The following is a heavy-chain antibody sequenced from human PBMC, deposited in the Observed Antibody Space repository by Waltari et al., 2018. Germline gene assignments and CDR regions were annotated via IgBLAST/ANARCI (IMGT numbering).Heavy chain of an antibody. Sequence: QVQLVQSGAEVKKPGASVKVSCKASGYNFTGYYMHWVRQAPGQGLEWMGRINPNSVGTNYAQKFQGRVTMTRDTSISTAYMELSRLRSDDTAVYYCARGMQGEWLLYGGMDVWGQGTTVTVSS. V-gene: IGHV1-2*06. D-gene: IGHD3-3*01. CDR2: INPNSVGT. J-gene: IGHJ6*02. CDR3: ARGMQGEWLLYGGMDV. CDR1: GYNFTGYY.